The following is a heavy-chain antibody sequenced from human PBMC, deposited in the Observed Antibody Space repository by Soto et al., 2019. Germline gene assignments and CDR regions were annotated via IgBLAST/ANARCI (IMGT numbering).Heavy chain of an antibody. D-gene: IGHD2-21*01. CDR2: IIPMFGSP. J-gene: IGHJ6*01. V-gene: IGHV1-69*06. CDR3: ARGGFVAGVSNAMDA. Sequence: QVQLGQSGAEVKKPGSSVKVSCKASGGTLSTNAISWVRQAPGQGLEWMGAIIPMFGSPKYAQKFQGRVTITADTPPSTIYMEMISLTSADTAVYYCARGGFVAGVSNAMDAW. CDR1: GGTLSTNA.